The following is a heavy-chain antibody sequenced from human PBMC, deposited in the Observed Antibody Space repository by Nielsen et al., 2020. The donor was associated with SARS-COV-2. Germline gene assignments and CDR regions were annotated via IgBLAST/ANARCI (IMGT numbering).Heavy chain of an antibody. V-gene: IGHV1-2*06. J-gene: IGHJ4*02. Sequence: ASVKVSCKASGYTFTGHYIHWVRQAPGQGLEWMGRINPNSGGTNYAQRFKGRVILTTDTSISTAYMELSRLTSDDTAMYYCAKVFEDAAMANYFDYWGQGTLVTVSS. CDR1: GYTFTGHY. D-gene: IGHD5-18*01. CDR3: AKVFEDAAMANYFDY. CDR2: INPNSGGT.